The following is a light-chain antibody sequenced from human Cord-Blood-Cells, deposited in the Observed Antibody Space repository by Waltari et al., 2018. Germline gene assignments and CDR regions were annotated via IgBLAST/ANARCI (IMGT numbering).Light chain of an antibody. CDR2: LGS. J-gene: IGKJ4*01. V-gene: IGKV2-28*01. CDR1: QSLLHSNGYNY. CDR3: MQGIHLPLT. Sequence: DIVMTQSPLSLPVTPGEPASISCRSSQSLLHSNGYNYFDWYLQKPGQSPQLLIYLGSNRASGVPDRFSGSGSGTDFTLKISRVEAEDVGVYYCMQGIHLPLTFGGGTKVEIK.